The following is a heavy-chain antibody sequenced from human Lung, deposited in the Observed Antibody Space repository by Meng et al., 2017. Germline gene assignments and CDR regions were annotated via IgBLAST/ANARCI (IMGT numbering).Heavy chain of an antibody. V-gene: IGHV3-74*01. D-gene: IGHD3-3*01. CDR1: GFNFGDYI. CDR2: IVSDGGIT. Sequence: EWELVGSGGLLVQPGGSLLLSCGASGFNFGDYIMHWVRQSPGKGLEWISRIVSDGGITTYADTVKGRITVSRDNDKNTLYLQMNSLGADDTAVYYCARDLAWVLFDYWGQGALVTVSS. CDR3: ARDLAWVLFDY. J-gene: IGHJ4*02.